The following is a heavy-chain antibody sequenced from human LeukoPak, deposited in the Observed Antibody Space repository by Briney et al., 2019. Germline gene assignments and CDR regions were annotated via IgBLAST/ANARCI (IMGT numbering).Heavy chain of an antibody. D-gene: IGHD3-10*01. J-gene: IGHJ6*02. Sequence: GGSLRLSCAASGFTFSSYEMNWVRQAPGKGLEWVSYISSSGSTIYYADSVKGRFTISRDNAKNSLYLQMNSLRAEDTAVYYCARDMVRGVMSYYYGMDVWGQGTTVTVSS. V-gene: IGHV3-48*03. CDR1: GFTFSSYE. CDR3: ARDMVRGVMSYYYGMDV. CDR2: ISSSGSTI.